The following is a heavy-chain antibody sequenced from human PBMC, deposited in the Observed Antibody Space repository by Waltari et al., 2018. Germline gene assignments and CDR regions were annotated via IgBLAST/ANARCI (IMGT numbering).Heavy chain of an antibody. Sequence: EVQLVESGGGLVQPGGSLRLSCAASGFTFSSYWMSWVRQAPGKGLEWVANIKQDGSEKYYVDSVKGRFTISRDNAKNSLYLQMNSLRAEDTAVYYCARVVLTPGQGLPTYYYYYYMDVWGKGTTVTVSS. CDR2: IKQDGSEK. CDR3: ARVVLTPGQGLPTYYYYYYMDV. CDR1: GFTFSSYW. V-gene: IGHV3-7*01. D-gene: IGHD6-19*01. J-gene: IGHJ6*03.